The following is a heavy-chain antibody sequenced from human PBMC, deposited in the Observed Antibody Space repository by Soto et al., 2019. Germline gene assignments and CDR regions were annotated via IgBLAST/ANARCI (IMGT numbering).Heavy chain of an antibody. Sequence: QVQMVQSGAEVKKPGSSVKVSCKASGGTFGSYGFSWVRQAPGQGLEWLGGVNPIFGTINYAQKFQGRVTITADEPTTTAYIELTSLPSEDTAVYYCARDSPYWGDNLDLFDPWGQGTLVTVSS. CDR2: VNPIFGTI. CDR3: ARDSPYWGDNLDLFDP. V-gene: IGHV1-69*01. J-gene: IGHJ5*02. D-gene: IGHD3-16*01. CDR1: GGTFGSYG.